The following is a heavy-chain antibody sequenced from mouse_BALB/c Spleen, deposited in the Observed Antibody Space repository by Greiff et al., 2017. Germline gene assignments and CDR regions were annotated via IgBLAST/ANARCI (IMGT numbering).Heavy chain of an antibody. D-gene: IGHD1-2*01. CDR2: IWAGGST. CDR1: GFSLTSYG. CDR3: ARESHYPYYFDY. J-gene: IGHJ2*01. V-gene: IGHV2-9*02. Sequence: VKVVESGPGLVAPSQSLSITCTVSGFSLTSYGVHWVRQPPGKGLEWLGVIWAGGSTNYNSALMSRLSISKDNSKSQVFLKMNSLQTDDTAMYYCARESHYPYYFDYWGQGTTLTVSS.